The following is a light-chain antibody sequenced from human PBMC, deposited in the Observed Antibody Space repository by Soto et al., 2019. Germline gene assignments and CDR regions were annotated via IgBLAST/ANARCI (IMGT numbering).Light chain of an antibody. CDR2: YAS. J-gene: IGKJ3*01. CDR3: QQYGSSSFT. CDR1: QSVTNT. V-gene: IGKV3-15*01. Sequence: IVMTQSPATLSVSPGERVTISCRASQSVTNTLAWYQHKPGQAPRLLISYASRGATGIPARFSGSGSGTDFTLTINSLQSEDFAVYYCQQYGSSSFTFGPGTKVDIK.